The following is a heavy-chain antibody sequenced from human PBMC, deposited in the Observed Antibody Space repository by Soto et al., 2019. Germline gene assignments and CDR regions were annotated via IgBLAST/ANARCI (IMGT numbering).Heavy chain of an antibody. CDR2: ISGSGGST. D-gene: IGHD6-13*01. J-gene: IGHJ5*02. Sequence: WWSLRLSCSASVFTFSSYAMSWVRQAPGQGLEWVSAISGSGGSTYYADSVKGRFTISRDNSKNTLYLQMNSLRAEDTAVYYCAKDRGSSIAAAGINWFDPWGQGTLVTVSS. CDR3: AKDRGSSIAAAGINWFDP. V-gene: IGHV3-23*01. CDR1: VFTFSSYA.